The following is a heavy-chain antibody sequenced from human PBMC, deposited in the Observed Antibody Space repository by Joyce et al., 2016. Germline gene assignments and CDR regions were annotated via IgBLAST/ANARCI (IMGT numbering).Heavy chain of an antibody. V-gene: IGHV3-7*01. J-gene: IGHJ6*02. CDR2: INQDGSEK. D-gene: IGHD5-18*01. Sequence: EVQLVESGGRLVQPGGSLRLSCAASGFMFSSYWMIWVRQGPGKGLEGVANINQDGSEKNYVDSVKGRFTISRDNAKKSLYLQMNSLRAEDTAVYYCAREARMQLTYYYFGLDVWGQGTTVVVSS. CDR3: AREARMQLTYYYFGLDV. CDR1: GFMFSSYW.